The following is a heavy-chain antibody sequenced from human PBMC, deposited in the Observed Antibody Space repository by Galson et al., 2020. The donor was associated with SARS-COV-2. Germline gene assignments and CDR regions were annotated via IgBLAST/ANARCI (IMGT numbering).Heavy chain of an antibody. Sequence: TGGSLRLSCAASGFTFSYYGMHWVRQAPGKGLEWVALISYDGSEKYYADSVKGRFTISRDNSKDTLFLHMNSLGGEDTAVYYWAAGIVIVPSSRYGVGGWGQGTTVTVSS. J-gene: IGHJ6*02. CDR2: ISYDGSEK. CDR1: GFTFSYYG. V-gene: IGHV3-30*03. CDR3: AAGIVIVPSSRYGVGG. D-gene: IGHD1-26*01.